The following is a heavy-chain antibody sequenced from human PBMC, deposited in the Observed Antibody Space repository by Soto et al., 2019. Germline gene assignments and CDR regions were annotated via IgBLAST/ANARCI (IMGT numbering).Heavy chain of an antibody. CDR3: ARVDPYSSSWLDY. CDR2: IYYSGST. J-gene: IGHJ4*02. Sequence: QVQLQEPGPGLVKPSQTLSLTCTVSGGSISSGGYYWSGIRHHPGKGLEWIGDIYYSGSTYYNPSLKSRVTISVDTSKNQFSLKLSSVTAADTAVYYCARVDPYSSSWLDYWGQGTLVTVSS. V-gene: IGHV4-31*03. D-gene: IGHD6-13*01. CDR1: GGSISSGGYY.